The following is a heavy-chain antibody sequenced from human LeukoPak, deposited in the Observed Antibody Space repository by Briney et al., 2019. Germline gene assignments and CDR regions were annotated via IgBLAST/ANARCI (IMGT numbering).Heavy chain of an antibody. CDR3: ARDVS. Sequence: GGSLRLSCAASGFAFSSYWMSGVRQAPGKGVGWVAAIKGDESEIYYVDSVKGRFTISRDNNKNSLYLQMNNLRAEDTAVFYCARDVSWGQGTLVTVSS. J-gene: IGHJ5*02. CDR1: GFAFSSYW. V-gene: IGHV3-7*04. CDR2: IKGDESEI. D-gene: IGHD5/OR15-5a*01.